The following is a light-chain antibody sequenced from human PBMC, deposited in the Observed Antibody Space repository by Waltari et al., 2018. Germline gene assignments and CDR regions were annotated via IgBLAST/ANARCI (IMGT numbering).Light chain of an antibody. Sequence: EIVMAQSPGTLSVSPGERVTLSCRASQSVSRNLAWYQQRPGQAPRLLVYGASTRATGVPASFSGIGSGTDFTLTISSLQSEDFAIYFCQQYNSWPYTFGQGTKLEMK. CDR3: QQYNSWPYT. CDR1: QSVSRN. V-gene: IGKV3-15*01. J-gene: IGKJ2*01. CDR2: GAS.